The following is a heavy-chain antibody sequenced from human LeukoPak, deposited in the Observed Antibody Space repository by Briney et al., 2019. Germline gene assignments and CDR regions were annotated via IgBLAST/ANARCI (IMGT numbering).Heavy chain of an antibody. CDR3: ARDHDDILTGYSQPTFDY. J-gene: IGHJ4*02. Sequence: KPGGSLRLSCAASGFTFSDYYMTWFRQAPGKGLEWVSYISGGSSYTNFADSVKGRFTISRDNAKSSLFLQMNSLRPEDTAVYYCARDHDDILTGYSQPTFDYWGQGTLVTVSS. V-gene: IGHV3-11*05. D-gene: IGHD3-9*01. CDR1: GFTFSDYY. CDR2: ISGGSSYT.